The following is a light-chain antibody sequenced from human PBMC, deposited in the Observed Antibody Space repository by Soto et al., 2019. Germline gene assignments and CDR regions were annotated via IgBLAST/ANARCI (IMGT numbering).Light chain of an antibody. J-gene: IGKJ5*01. CDR1: QSVSSSY. CDR2: DAS. Sequence: EIVLTQSPGTQSLSPGERATLSCRASQSVSSSYLAWYQQKPGQAPRILMYDASTRATGIPARFSGSGSGTEFTLTISSLQSEDFAVYYCQQYHNWPITFGQRTRPEIK. V-gene: IGKV3-15*01. CDR3: QQYHNWPIT.